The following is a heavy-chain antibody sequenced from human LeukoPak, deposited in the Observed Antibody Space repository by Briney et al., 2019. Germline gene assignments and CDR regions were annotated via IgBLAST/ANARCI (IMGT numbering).Heavy chain of an antibody. V-gene: IGHV3-11*03. J-gene: IGHJ6*02. Sequence: GGSLRLSCAASGFTFSDYYMSWIRQAPGKGLEWVSYISSSSSYTNYADSVKGRFTISRDNAKNSLYLQMNSLRAEDTAVYYCAISYDTRADYYYGMDVWGQGTTVTVSS. CDR1: GFTFSDYY. CDR2: ISSSSSYT. D-gene: IGHD5-12*01. CDR3: AISYDTRADYYYGMDV.